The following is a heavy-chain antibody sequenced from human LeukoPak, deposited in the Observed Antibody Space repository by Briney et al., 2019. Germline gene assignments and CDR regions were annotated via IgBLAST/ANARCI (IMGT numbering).Heavy chain of an antibody. J-gene: IGHJ5*02. D-gene: IGHD6-13*01. CDR1: GFTFSSYA. V-gene: IGHV3-23*01. CDR3: ARDRVIAAAVQGYFDT. CDR2: IVGSGGST. Sequence: GGSLRLSCAASGFTFSSYAMSWVRLAPGKGLEWVSAIVGSGGSTFYADSVKGRFTISRDNSKNTLYLQMNSLRVEDTAVYFCARDRVIAAAVQGYFDTWGQGTLVTVSS.